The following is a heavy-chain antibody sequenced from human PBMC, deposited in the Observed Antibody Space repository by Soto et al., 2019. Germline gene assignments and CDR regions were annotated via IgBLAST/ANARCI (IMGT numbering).Heavy chain of an antibody. CDR1: GFTFSSYA. Sequence: EVQLLESGGGLVQPGGSLRLSCAASGFTFSSYAMKWVRQAPGKGLEWVSLIGESGTPTYYADSVKGRFTISRDNSGNTLVLEMCSLRAEDTAVYYCARYIPGVRYYGMDVWGQGTTVTVSS. V-gene: IGHV3-23*01. CDR3: ARYIPGVRYYGMDV. CDR2: IGESGTPT. D-gene: IGHD2-2*01. J-gene: IGHJ6*02.